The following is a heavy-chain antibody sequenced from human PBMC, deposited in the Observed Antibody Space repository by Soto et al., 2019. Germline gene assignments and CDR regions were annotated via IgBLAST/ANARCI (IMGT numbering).Heavy chain of an antibody. CDR3: AKLAAQQLSENWFDP. Sequence: GGSLRLSCAASGFTFSSYARSWVRQAPGKGLEWVSAISGSGGSTYYADSVKGRFTISRDSSKNTLYLQMNSLRAEDTAVYYCAKLAAQQLSENWFDPWGQGTLVTVYS. J-gene: IGHJ5*02. CDR2: ISGSGGST. CDR1: GFTFSSYA. V-gene: IGHV3-23*01. D-gene: IGHD2-2*01.